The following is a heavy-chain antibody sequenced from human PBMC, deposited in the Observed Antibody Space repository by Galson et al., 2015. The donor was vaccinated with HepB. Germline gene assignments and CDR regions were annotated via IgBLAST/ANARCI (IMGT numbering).Heavy chain of an antibody. Sequence: SLRLSCAASGFNFKNYSMNWVRQTPGKGLEWVANINHDGSQKYYLDSVRGRFTISRDNVRNSLHLQMKSLRGEDTAVYFCARGLEGGNYLFRGWQSRNNYFDPWGPGTLVTVSS. CDR1: GFNFKNYS. J-gene: IGHJ5*02. CDR2: INHDGSQK. D-gene: IGHD3-10*01. V-gene: IGHV3-7*02. CDR3: ARGLEGGNYLFRGWQSRNNYFDP.